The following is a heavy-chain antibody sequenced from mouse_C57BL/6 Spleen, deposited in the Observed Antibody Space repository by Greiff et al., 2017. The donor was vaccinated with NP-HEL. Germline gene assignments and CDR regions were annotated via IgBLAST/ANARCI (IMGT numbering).Heavy chain of an antibody. D-gene: IGHD2-4*01. CDR1: GYTFTSYG. CDR3: ARYDYDGPAMDY. Sequence: VQLQQSGAELARPGASVKLSCKASGYTFTSYGISWVKQRTGQGLEWIGEIYPRSGNTYYNEKFKGKATLTADKSSSTAYMELRSLTSEYSAVYFCARYDYDGPAMDYWGQGTSVTVSS. CDR2: IYPRSGNT. J-gene: IGHJ4*01. V-gene: IGHV1-81*01.